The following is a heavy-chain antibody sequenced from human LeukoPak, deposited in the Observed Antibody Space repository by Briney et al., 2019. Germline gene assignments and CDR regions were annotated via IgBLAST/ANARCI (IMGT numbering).Heavy chain of an antibody. CDR1: GFTFSSYA. Sequence: QAGGSLRLSCAASGFTFSSYAMSWVRQAPGKGLEWVSAISGSGGSTYYADSVKGRFTISRDNSKNTLYLQMNSLRAEDTALYYCARDPPPPSDCSGGSCYRGGAFDIWGQGTMVTVSS. CDR3: ARDPPPPSDCSGGSCYRGGAFDI. D-gene: IGHD2-15*01. J-gene: IGHJ3*02. V-gene: IGHV3-23*01. CDR2: ISGSGGST.